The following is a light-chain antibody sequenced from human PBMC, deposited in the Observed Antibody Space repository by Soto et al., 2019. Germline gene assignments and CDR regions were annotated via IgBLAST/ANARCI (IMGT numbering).Light chain of an antibody. CDR3: HQYKNWPWT. CDR2: GAS. CDR1: QSFSSY. V-gene: IGKV3-15*01. J-gene: IGKJ1*01. Sequence: IVMTQSPASLSVSAWERVTLSCPARQSFSSYLAWYQQIPGQAPRLLIHGASPGAMGVPDRFSGSGSGTEFTLTISSLQSEDAAIYYCHQYKNWPWTFGQGTKVDIK.